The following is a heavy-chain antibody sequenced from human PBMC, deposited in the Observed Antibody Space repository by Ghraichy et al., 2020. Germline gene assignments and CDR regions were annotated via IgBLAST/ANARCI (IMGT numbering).Heavy chain of an antibody. J-gene: IGHJ4*02. Sequence: GGSLRLSCAASGFTFSSYAMHWVRQAPGKGLEWVAVISYDGSNKYYADSVKGRFTISRDNSKNTLYLQMNSLRAEDTAVYYCARERGYSYGHFDYWGQGTLVTVSS. D-gene: IGHD5-18*01. V-gene: IGHV3-30*04. CDR3: ARERGYSYGHFDY. CDR2: ISYDGSNK. CDR1: GFTFSSYA.